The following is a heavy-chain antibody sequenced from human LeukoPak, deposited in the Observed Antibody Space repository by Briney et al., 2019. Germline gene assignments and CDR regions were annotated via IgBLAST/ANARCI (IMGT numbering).Heavy chain of an antibody. CDR2: IYSGGST. D-gene: IGHD2-15*01. Sequence: PGGSLRLSCAASGFTVNSNYMSWVRQAPGKGLEWVSVIYSGGSTYYADSVKGRFTISRDNSKNTLYLQMNSLRAEDTAVYYCARKVDCSGGSCYDYWGQGTLVTVSS. CDR3: ARKVDCSGGSCYDY. CDR1: GFTVNSNY. V-gene: IGHV3-66*01. J-gene: IGHJ4*02.